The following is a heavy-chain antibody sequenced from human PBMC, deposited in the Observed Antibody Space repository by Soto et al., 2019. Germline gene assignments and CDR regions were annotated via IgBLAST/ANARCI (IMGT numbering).Heavy chain of an antibody. J-gene: IGHJ3*02. CDR1: GYTFTSYD. V-gene: IGHV1-46*03. CDR2: INPSGGST. CDR3: AISYDILTGYLPTLPGDAFDI. D-gene: IGHD3-9*01. Sequence: ASVKVSCKASGYTFTSYDINWVRQATGQGLEWMGIINPSGGSTSYAQKFQGRVTMTRDTSTSTVYMELSSLRSEDTAVYYCAISYDILTGYLPTLPGDAFDIWGQGTMVTVSS.